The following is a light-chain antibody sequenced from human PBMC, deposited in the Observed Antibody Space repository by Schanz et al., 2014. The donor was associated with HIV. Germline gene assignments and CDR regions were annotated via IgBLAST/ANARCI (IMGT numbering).Light chain of an antibody. Sequence: QSALTQPASVSGSLGQSITISCTGTSGDVGRYDYVSWYQQHPGQAPKLLIYDVTYRPSGISNRFSGSKSGYTASLTISGLQAEDEADYYCQSYDSSLSVVVFGGGTKLTVL. CDR2: DVT. J-gene: IGLJ2*01. CDR1: SGDVGRYDY. CDR3: QSYDSSLSVVV. V-gene: IGLV2-14*03.